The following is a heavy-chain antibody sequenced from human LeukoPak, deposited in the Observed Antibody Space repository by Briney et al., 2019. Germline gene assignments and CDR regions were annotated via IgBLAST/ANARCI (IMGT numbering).Heavy chain of an antibody. D-gene: IGHD6-13*01. V-gene: IGHV3-7*01. CDR3: ARGLGSSSWYGGGALDI. CDR2: IKQDGSEK. J-gene: IGHJ3*02. CDR1: GFTFSSYW. Sequence: GGSLRLSCAASGFTFSSYWMSWVRQAPGKGLEWVANIKQDGSEKYYVDSVKGRFTISRDNAKNSLYLQMNSLRAEGTAVYYCARGLGSSSWYGGGALDIWGQGTMVTVSS.